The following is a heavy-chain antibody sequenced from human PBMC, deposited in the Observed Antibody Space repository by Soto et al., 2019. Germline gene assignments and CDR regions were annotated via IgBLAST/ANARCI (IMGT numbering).Heavy chain of an antibody. D-gene: IGHD6-13*01. CDR2: IYSGGST. CDR1: GFTFDDYT. CDR3: ASRGQQLVPNVVFDI. J-gene: IGHJ3*02. V-gene: IGHV3-66*01. Sequence: PGGSLRLSCAASGFTFDDYTMSWVRQAPGKGLEWVSVIYSGGSTYYADSVKGRFTISRDNSKNTLYLQMNSLRAEDTAVYYCASRGQQLVPNVVFDIGGQGTMVTVSS.